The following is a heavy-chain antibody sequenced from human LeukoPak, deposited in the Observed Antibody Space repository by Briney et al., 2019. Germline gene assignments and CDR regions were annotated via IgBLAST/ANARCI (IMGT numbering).Heavy chain of an antibody. CDR2: FDPEDGET. D-gene: IGHD5-12*01. V-gene: IGHV1-24*01. J-gene: IGHJ4*02. CDR1: GYTLTELS. CDR3: ATDARGYSGYDLGY. Sequence: ASVKVSCKVSGYTLTELSMHWVRQAPGKGLEWMGGFDPEDGETIYAQKFQGRVTMTEDTSTDTAYMELSSLRSEDTAVYYCATDARGYSGYDLGYWSQGTLVTVSS.